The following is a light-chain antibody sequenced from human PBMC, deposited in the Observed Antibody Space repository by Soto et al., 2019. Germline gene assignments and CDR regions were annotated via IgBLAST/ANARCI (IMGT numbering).Light chain of an antibody. J-gene: IGKJ2*01. CDR1: QNIRSS. CDR2: DAS. CDR3: QQYDIWPPYT. V-gene: IGKV3-15*01. Sequence: EVVMTQSPASLSASPGEMVTLSCRASQNIRSSLAWYQQRPGQAPRLLIYDASTRATGIPPRFSGGGSGTEFTVTISSLQSEDFAIYYCQQYDIWPPYTFGQGTMVDIK.